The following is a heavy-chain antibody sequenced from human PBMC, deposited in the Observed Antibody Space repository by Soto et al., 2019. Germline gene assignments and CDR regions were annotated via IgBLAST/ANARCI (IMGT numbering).Heavy chain of an antibody. Sequence: GASVKVSCKASGYTFTSYGISWVRQAPGQGLEWMGWISAYNGNTNYAQKLQGRVTMTTDTSTSTAYMELRSLRSDDTAVYYCARDYYDFWSGYSSQLWFDPWGQGTLVTVSS. CDR2: ISAYNGNT. J-gene: IGHJ5*02. CDR3: ARDYYDFWSGYSSQLWFDP. D-gene: IGHD3-3*01. V-gene: IGHV1-18*04. CDR1: GYTFTSYG.